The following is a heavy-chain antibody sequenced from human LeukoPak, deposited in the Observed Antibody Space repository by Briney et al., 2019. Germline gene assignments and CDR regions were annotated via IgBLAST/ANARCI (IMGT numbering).Heavy chain of an antibody. CDR2: VYSGNDGT. J-gene: IGHJ4*02. Sequence: PGGSLRLSCAASGFTVSTDNMSWVRQVPGKGLEWVSVVYSGNDGTTYADSVRGRFTISRDESKNMVYLQMNNLRLEDAAVYYCTKRSRGYYDYWGQGTLVTVSS. D-gene: IGHD3-10*01. V-gene: IGHV3-66*02. CDR1: GFTVSTDN. CDR3: TKRSRGYYDY.